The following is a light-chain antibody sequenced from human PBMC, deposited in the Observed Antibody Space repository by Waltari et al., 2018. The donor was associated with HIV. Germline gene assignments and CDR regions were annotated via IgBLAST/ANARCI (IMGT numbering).Light chain of an antibody. J-gene: IGLJ2*01. V-gene: IGLV3-21*02. CDR2: DDS. Sequence: SYVLTQPPSVSVAPGQTARITCGGNSVGSKSVHWYQQKSGQAPVLVVYDDSDRPSGMPERFSGSNSGITATLTISRVEDGDEADYYCQVCVDNSVIFAGGTRLTVL. CDR3: QVCVDNSVI. CDR1: SVGSKS.